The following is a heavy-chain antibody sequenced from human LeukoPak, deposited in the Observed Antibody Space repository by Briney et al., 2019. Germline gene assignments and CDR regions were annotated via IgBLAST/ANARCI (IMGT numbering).Heavy chain of an antibody. D-gene: IGHD5-18*01. J-gene: IGHJ4*02. CDR3: ARGGAAMAYY. V-gene: IGHV3-74*01. CDR2: INSDGSST. Sequence: PGGSLRLSCAASGFNFSNYWMHWVRQAPGKGLVWVSRINSDGSSTSYADSMKGRFTISRDNAKNTLYLQMNSLRVEDTAVYYCARGGAAMAYYWGQGTLVTVSS. CDR1: GFNFSNYW.